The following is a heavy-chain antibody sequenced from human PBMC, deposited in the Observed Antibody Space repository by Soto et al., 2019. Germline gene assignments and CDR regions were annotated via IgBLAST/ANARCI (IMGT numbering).Heavy chain of an antibody. CDR3: AYKAGGRYNWFDP. CDR2: IYWDDDK. CDR1: GFSLSTGGVG. Sequence: QITFKESGPALVKPTQTLTLTCTFSGFSLSTGGVGVGWVRQPPGKALEWLAIIYWDDDKRYSPSLKSRLTIPKGTSKDRVVLTMTNMDLVDTATYYCAYKAGGRYNWFDPWGQGTLVTVSS. V-gene: IGHV2-5*02. J-gene: IGHJ5*02.